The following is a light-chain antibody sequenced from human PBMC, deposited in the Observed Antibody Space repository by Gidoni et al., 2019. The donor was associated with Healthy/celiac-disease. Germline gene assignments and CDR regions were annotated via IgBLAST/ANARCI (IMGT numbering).Light chain of an antibody. J-gene: IGKJ1*01. CDR2: AAS. V-gene: IGKV1-6*01. CDR3: LQDYNYPWT. Sequence: AIQMPQSPSSLSASVGDRVTITCRASQGIRNDLGWYQQKPGKAPKLLIYAASSLQSGVPSRFSGSGSGTDFTLTISSLQPEDFATYYCLQDYNYPWTFXXXTKVEIK. CDR1: QGIRND.